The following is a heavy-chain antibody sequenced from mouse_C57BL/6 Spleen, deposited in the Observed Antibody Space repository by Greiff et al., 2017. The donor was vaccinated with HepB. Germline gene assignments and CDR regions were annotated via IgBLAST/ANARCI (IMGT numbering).Heavy chain of an antibody. CDR1: GFTFSSYG. D-gene: IGHD4-1*01. Sequence: EVKLVESGGDLVKPGGSLKLSCAASGFTFSSYGMSWVRQTPDKRLEWVATISSGGSYTYYPDSVKERFTISRDNAKNTLYLQMSSLKSEDTAMYYCARQTGTGYFDYWGQGTTLTVSS. CDR3: ARQTGTGYFDY. J-gene: IGHJ2*01. V-gene: IGHV5-6*01. CDR2: ISSGGSYT.